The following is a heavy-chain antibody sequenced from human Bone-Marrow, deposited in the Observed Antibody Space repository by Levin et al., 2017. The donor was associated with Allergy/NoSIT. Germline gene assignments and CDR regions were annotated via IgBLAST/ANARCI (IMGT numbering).Heavy chain of an antibody. CDR2: INPKSGDP. Sequence: GESLKISCKASGYTFTGRHMHWVRQAPGHGLEWMGWINPKSGDPKYAEKFKGRVTMTRDTAISTVYMEVNRLTSDDTAVYYCARDIEYSSYAGNDYWGQGTLVTVSS. V-gene: IGHV1-2*02. CDR3: ARDIEYSSYAGNDY. CDR1: GYTFTGRH. D-gene: IGHD3-16*01. J-gene: IGHJ4*02.